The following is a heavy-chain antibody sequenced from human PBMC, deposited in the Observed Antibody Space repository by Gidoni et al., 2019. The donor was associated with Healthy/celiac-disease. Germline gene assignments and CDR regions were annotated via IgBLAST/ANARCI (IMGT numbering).Heavy chain of an antibody. J-gene: IGHJ4*02. CDR1: GFTLVVYA. V-gene: IGHV3-9*01. CDR3: AKAGYDFWSGLYYFDY. Sequence: EVKLRDPGDAWSQPGSSLRLSCAAFGFTLVVYAIHWFRQAPGTGLEWVSGISWNSGSIGYADSVKGRFTISRDNAKNSLYLQMNSLRAEDTALYYCAKAGYDFWSGLYYFDYWGQGTLVTVSS. CDR2: ISWNSGSI. D-gene: IGHD3-3*01.